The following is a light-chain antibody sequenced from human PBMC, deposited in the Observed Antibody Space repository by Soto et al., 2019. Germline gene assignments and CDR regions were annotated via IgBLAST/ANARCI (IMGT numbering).Light chain of an antibody. J-gene: IGKJ1*01. CDR1: QSISKY. Sequence: DIQMTQSPSSLSASVGDRVTLTCRATQSISKYLNWYQQKPGKAPNLLIYSTSTLQCGVPSRFSGSGSGTDFTLTINSLQPEDFATYFCQQSHGTPRTFGQGTKVEIK. CDR2: STS. V-gene: IGKV1-39*01. CDR3: QQSHGTPRT.